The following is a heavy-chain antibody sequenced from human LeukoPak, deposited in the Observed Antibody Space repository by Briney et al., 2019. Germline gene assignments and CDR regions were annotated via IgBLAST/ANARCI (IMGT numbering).Heavy chain of an antibody. CDR3: ARDLGSPSPVPAALQIDY. CDR2: IYHSGST. V-gene: IGHV4-38-2*02. CDR1: GYSISSGYY. Sequence: SETLSLTCTVSGYSISSGYYWGWIRQPPGKGLEWIGSIYHSGSTYYNPSLKSRVTISVDRSKNQFSLKLSSVTAADTAVYYCARDLGSPSPVPAALQIDYWGQGTLVTVSS. J-gene: IGHJ4*02. D-gene: IGHD2-2*01.